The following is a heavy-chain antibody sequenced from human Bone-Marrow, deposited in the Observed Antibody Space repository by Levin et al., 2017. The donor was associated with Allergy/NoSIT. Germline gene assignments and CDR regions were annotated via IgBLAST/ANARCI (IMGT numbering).Heavy chain of an antibody. D-gene: IGHD1-26*01. J-gene: IGHJ4*02. CDR3: ARSHSTSGMDF. CDR2: MHHSGMT. Sequence: KSSETLSLTCDVSRGSFIGYYCTWIRQTPGKGLEWIGEMHHSGMTNYNPSLKSRVTISSDASKSQFSLKLNSVTAADTAVYYCARSHSTSGMDFWGQGTLVTVSS. CDR1: RGSFIGYY. V-gene: IGHV4-34*01.